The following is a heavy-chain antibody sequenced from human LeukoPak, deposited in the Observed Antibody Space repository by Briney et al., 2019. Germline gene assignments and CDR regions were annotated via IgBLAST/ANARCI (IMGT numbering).Heavy chain of an antibody. Sequence: PGGSLRLSCAASGFTFSSYGMHWVRKAPGKGLEWVAFIRYDGSNKYYADSVKGRFTISRDSSKNTLYLQMNSLRAEDTAVYHCAKVIAYSFYYDSSGLPDYWGQGTLVTVSS. D-gene: IGHD3-22*01. CDR1: GFTFSSYG. CDR3: AKVIAYSFYYDSSGLPDY. CDR2: IRYDGSNK. J-gene: IGHJ4*02. V-gene: IGHV3-30*02.